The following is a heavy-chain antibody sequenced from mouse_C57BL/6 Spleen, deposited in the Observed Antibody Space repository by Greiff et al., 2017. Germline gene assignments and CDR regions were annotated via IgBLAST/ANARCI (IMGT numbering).Heavy chain of an antibody. CDR2: INPSSGYT. V-gene: IGHV1-4*01. CDR1: GYTFTSYT. J-gene: IGHJ4*01. CDR3: ARSYGSSYEYYAMDY. Sequence: QVQLQQSGAELARPGASVKMSCKASGYTFTSYTMHWVKQRPGQGLAWIGYINPSSGYTKYNQKFKDKATLTADKSSSTAYMQLSSLTSEDSAVYYCARSYGSSYEYYAMDYWGQGTSGTVSS. D-gene: IGHD1-1*01.